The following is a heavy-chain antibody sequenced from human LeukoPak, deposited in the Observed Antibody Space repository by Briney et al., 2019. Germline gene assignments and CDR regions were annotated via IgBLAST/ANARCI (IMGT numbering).Heavy chain of an antibody. V-gene: IGHV3-23*01. CDR1: GFTFSSYA. CDR3: AKSTSELGYCSGGSCYSGYYFDY. J-gene: IGHJ4*02. CDR2: ISGSGGST. D-gene: IGHD2-15*01. Sequence: PGGSLRLSCAASGFTFSSYAMSWVRQAPGKGLEWVSAISGSGGSTYSADSVKGRFTISRDNSKNTLYLQMNSLRAEDTAVYYCAKSTSELGYCSGGSCYSGYYFDYWGQGTLVTVSS.